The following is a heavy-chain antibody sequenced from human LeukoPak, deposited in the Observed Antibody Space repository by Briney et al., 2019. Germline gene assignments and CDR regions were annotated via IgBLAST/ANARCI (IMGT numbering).Heavy chain of an antibody. J-gene: IGHJ4*02. D-gene: IGHD5-18*01. V-gene: IGHV3-48*01. Sequence: GGSLRLSCAASGFTFSSYSMNWVRQAPGKGLEWVSYISSSSSTIYYADSLRGRFTISRDNSKSTLYLQMNSLRAEDTAVYYCARDTNVQGYTYAQENFDYWGQGTLVTVSS. CDR3: ARDTNVQGYTYAQENFDY. CDR2: ISSSSSTI. CDR1: GFTFSSYS.